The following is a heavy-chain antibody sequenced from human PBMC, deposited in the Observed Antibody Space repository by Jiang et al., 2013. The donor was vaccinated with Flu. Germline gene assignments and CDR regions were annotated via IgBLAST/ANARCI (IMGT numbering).Heavy chain of an antibody. CDR3: ARRARYYYDSSGYFDY. CDR2: IYYSGST. J-gene: IGHJ4*02. CDR1: GGSISSYY. D-gene: IGHD3-22*01. V-gene: IGHV4-59*08. Sequence: GGSISSYYWSWIRQPPGKGLEWIGYIYYSGSTNYNPSLKSRVTISVDTSKNQFSLKLSSVTAADTAVYYCARRARYYYDSSGYFDYWGQGTLVTVSS.